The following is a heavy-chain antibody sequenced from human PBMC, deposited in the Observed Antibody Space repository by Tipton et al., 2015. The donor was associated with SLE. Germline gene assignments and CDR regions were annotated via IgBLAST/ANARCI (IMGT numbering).Heavy chain of an antibody. CDR1: GYSISSGYF. D-gene: IGHD2-2*01. J-gene: IGHJ4*02. V-gene: IGHV4-38-2*01. CDR2: IIHSGVT. CDR3: ARVAPAEVFDY. Sequence: TLSLTCAVSGYSISSGYFWGWIRQPPGKGLEWIAEIIHSGVTNYNPSLRSRVTISVDMSKNQVSLRLNSVTAADTAVYYCARVAPAEVFDYWGQGTLVTVSS.